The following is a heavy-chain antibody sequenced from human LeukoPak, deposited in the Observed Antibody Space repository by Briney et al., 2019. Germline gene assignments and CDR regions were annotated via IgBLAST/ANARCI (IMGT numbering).Heavy chain of an antibody. D-gene: IGHD1-26*01. CDR2: ISSSGSTI. V-gene: IGHV3-48*03. Sequence: GGSLRLSCAASGFTFSSYEMNWVRQAPGKGLEWASYISSSGSTIYYADSVKGRFTISRDNAKNSLYLQMNSLRAEDTAVYYCARSYWAGRDAFDIWGQGTMVTVSS. CDR1: GFTFSSYE. CDR3: ARSYWAGRDAFDI. J-gene: IGHJ3*02.